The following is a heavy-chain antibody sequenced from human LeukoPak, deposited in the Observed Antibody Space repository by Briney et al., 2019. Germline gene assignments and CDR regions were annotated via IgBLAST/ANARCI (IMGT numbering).Heavy chain of an antibody. D-gene: IGHD4-23*01. J-gene: IGHJ4*02. Sequence: GGSLRLSCAASGFTFSTYSMNWVRQAPGKGLEWVSYIGTSTSTIYYADSVKGRFTISRDNAKNSLYLQMNSLRDEDTAVYYCARHDYGGNSGDYWGQGTIVTVSS. CDR3: ARHDYGGNSGDY. CDR2: IGTSTSTI. CDR1: GFTFSTYS. V-gene: IGHV3-48*02.